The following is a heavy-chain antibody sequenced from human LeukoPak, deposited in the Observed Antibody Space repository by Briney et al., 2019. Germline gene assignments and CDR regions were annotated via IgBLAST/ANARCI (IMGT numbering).Heavy chain of an antibody. V-gene: IGHV4-4*07. Sequence: SETLSLTCTVSGGSISSYYWSWIRQPAGKGLEWIGRIYTSRSTNYNPSLKSRVTMSVDTSKNQFSLKLSSVTAADTAVYYCARDQGITIFGVWFDPWGQGTLVTVSS. CDR2: IYTSRST. CDR1: GGSISSYY. J-gene: IGHJ5*02. D-gene: IGHD3-3*01. CDR3: ARDQGITIFGVWFDP.